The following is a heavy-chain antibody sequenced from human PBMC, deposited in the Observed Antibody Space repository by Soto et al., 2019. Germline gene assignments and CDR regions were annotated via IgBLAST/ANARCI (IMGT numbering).Heavy chain of an antibody. J-gene: IGHJ4*02. Sequence: PSETLSLTCTVSGGSIISYYWSWIRQPPGKGLEWIGYIYYSGSTNYNPSLKSRVTISVDTSKNQFSLKLSSVTAADTAVYYCARVMDTARGGIDYWGQGALVTVSS. D-gene: IGHD5-18*01. CDR2: IYYSGST. V-gene: IGHV4-59*01. CDR3: ARVMDTARGGIDY. CDR1: GGSIISYY.